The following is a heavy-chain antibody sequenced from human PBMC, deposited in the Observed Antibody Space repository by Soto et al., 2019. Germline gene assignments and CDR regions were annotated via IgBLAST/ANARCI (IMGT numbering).Heavy chain of an antibody. CDR1: GFTFSRYG. J-gene: IGHJ4*02. CDR2: IKSDWSGT. Sequence: PGGALRRSCAASGFTFSRYGMHCVRQAPGKGLVWVARIKSDWSGTIYADSVEGRLTISRDDARNTLYLQMNSLRAEETAVYFCARGDGDYYDGNGYLGRNWGQGTLVTVSS. CDR3: ARGDGDYYDGNGYLGRN. V-gene: IGHV3-74*01. D-gene: IGHD3-22*01.